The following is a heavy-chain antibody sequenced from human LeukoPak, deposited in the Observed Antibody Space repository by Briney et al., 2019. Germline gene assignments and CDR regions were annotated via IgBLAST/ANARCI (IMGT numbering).Heavy chain of an antibody. CDR2: IFASGST. V-gene: IGHV4-4*07. Sequence: SETQSLTCTVSGASISSYYWTWIRQPAGKGLEWIGRIFASGSTNYNPSLKSRVTVSVDTSKNQFSLKLTSVTAADTAVYYCARGEQQLAILDCWGQGTLVSVSS. D-gene: IGHD6-13*01. CDR3: ARGEQQLAILDC. CDR1: GASISSYY. J-gene: IGHJ4*02.